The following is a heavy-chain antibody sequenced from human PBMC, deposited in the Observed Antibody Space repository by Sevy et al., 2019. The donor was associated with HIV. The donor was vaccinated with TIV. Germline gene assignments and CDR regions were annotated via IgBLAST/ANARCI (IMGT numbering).Heavy chain of an antibody. J-gene: IGHJ4*02. CDR3: ARDRSIIPKPYYFDF. CDR1: GFTFSSYS. Sequence: GGSLRLSCAASGFTFSSYSMNWVRQAPGKGLEWVSYISSSSSTIYYPDSVKGRFTISRDNAKNSLYLQMNSLSDEDTAVYYCARDRSIIPKPYYFDFWGQGTLVTSPQ. V-gene: IGHV3-48*02. D-gene: IGHD2-21*01. CDR2: ISSSSSTI.